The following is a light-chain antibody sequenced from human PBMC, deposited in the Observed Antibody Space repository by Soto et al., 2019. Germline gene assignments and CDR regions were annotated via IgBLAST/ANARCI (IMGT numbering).Light chain of an antibody. CDR2: GAS. CDR3: QQYGSSPPT. V-gene: IGKV3-20*01. CDR1: QNVRSN. J-gene: IGKJ1*01. Sequence: EIVMTQSPATLSVSPGERATLSCRASQNVRSNLAWYQQKPGQGPRLLIYGASSRATGTPDRFSGSGSGTDFTLTINRLEPEDFALYYCQQYGSSPPTFGQGTKVDIK.